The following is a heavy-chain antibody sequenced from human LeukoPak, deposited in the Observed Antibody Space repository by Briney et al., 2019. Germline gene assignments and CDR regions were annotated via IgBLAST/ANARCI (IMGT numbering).Heavy chain of an antibody. CDR3: ARDAPGDNPIDY. CDR1: GFTFRDYY. V-gene: IGHV3-11*06. Sequence: PGGSLRLSCAASGFTFRDYYMSWIRQAPGKGLEWVSYISSSSSYTNYAGSVKGRSTISRDNAKNSLFLQMNSLRAEDTAVYYCARDAPGDNPIDYWGQGTLVTVSS. D-gene: IGHD4-17*01. J-gene: IGHJ4*02. CDR2: ISSSSSYT.